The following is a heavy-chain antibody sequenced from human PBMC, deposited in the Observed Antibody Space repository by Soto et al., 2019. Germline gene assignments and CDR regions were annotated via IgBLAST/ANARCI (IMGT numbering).Heavy chain of an antibody. CDR1: GGSVSSSSYY. V-gene: IGHV4-39*01. J-gene: IGHJ5*01. CDR3: ARQLGRGYYYEDS. CDR2: IYYSGST. Sequence: SETLSLTCTVSGGSVSSSSYYWGWIRQPPGKGLEWIGSIYYSGSTYYNPSLKSRVTISVDTSKNQFSLKLSSVTAADTAVYYCARQLGRGYYYEDSWGQGTLVTVS. D-gene: IGHD3-22*01.